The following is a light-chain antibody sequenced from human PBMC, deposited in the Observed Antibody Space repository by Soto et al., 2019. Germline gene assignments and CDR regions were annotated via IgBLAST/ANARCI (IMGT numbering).Light chain of an antibody. CDR1: QSIRSN. CDR3: QQYHIWPPWT. V-gene: IGKV3-15*01. CDR2: GAS. Sequence: EIVMTQSPVTLSVSPGEGASLSCRVSQSIRSNLAWYQQRPGQAPRLLMYGASTRADGIPARFTGSGSGAEFTLAISSLQSEDFAVYYCQQYHIWPPWTSGQGTKVDIK. J-gene: IGKJ1*01.